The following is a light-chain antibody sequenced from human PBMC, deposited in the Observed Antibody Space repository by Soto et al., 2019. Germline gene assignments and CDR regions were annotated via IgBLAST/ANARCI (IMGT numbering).Light chain of an antibody. CDR1: SSDVGAYNY. CDR2: DVS. CDR3: SSYTTSTTRV. Sequence: ALTQPASVSGSPGQSITISCTGTSSDVGAYNYVSWYQHHPGNAPKLLIYDVSTRPSGVSNRFSGSKSGNTASLTISGLQAEDEADYYCSSYTTSTTRVFGTGTKVTVL. J-gene: IGLJ1*01. V-gene: IGLV2-14*03.